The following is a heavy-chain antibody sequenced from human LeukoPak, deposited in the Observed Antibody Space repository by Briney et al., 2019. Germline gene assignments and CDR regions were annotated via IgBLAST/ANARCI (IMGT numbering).Heavy chain of an antibody. V-gene: IGHV1-18*01. CDR1: GGTFSSYG. CDR3: ARGHKGKRERRFGGDFYYYMDV. J-gene: IGHJ6*03. D-gene: IGHD1-1*01. Sequence: WASVKVSCKASGGTFSSYGISWVRQAPGQGLEWMGWISAYNGNTNYAQKLQGRVTMTTDTSTSTAYLELSSLRSEDTALYYCARGHKGKRERRFGGDFYYYMDVWGKGTTVTVSS. CDR2: ISAYNGNT.